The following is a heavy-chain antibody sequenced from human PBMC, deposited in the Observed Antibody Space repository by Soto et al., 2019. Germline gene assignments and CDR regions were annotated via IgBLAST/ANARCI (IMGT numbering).Heavy chain of an antibody. V-gene: IGHV1-2*04. J-gene: IGHJ6*02. CDR1: GYTFTGYY. CDR3: ARDKVGATDYYYYYGMDV. Sequence: ASVKVSCKASGYTFTGYYMHWVRQAPGQGLEWMGWINPNSGGTNYAQKFQGWVTMTRDTSISTAYMELSRLRSDDTAVYYCARDKVGATDYYYYYGMDVWGQGTTVTVSS. CDR2: INPNSGGT. D-gene: IGHD1-26*01.